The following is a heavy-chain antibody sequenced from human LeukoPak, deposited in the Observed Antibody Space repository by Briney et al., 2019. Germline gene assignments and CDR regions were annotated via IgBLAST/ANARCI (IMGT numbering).Heavy chain of an antibody. Sequence: SETLFLTCTVSGGSIGSSGHYWGWIRQPPGKGLECIGYIYYSGSTYYNPSLKSRVTISVDTSKNQFSLKLSSVTAADTAVYYCARDRRWGSGSYYKTDDAFDIWGQGTMVTVSS. D-gene: IGHD3-10*01. V-gene: IGHV4-30-4*08. CDR3: ARDRRWGSGSYYKTDDAFDI. CDR2: IYYSGST. CDR1: GGSIGSSGHY. J-gene: IGHJ3*02.